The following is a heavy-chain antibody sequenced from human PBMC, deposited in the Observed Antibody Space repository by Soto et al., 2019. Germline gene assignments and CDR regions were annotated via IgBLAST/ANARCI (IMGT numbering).Heavy chain of an antibody. CDR1: GDSIRNSGHY. CDR2: VYYRGTS. D-gene: IGHD6-19*01. CDR3: ARPATVAPPDAFQV. Sequence: QVHLQESGPRLVEPSETLSLTCTVSGDSIRNSGHYWGWVRQRPGQGLEWIGSVYYRGTSYRKPSLKSRLTMSVDTSKNQFSLKLTAVTAADTAIYYCARPATVAPPDAFQVWSQGALVTVSS. J-gene: IGHJ3*01. V-gene: IGHV4-39*01.